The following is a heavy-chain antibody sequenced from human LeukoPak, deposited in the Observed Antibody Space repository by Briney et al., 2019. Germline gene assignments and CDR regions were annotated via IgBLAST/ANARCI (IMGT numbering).Heavy chain of an antibody. CDR1: GGSISSGGYY. CDR3: ARAAGPYSSGWYPGNYFDY. D-gene: IGHD6-19*01. CDR2: IYYSGST. V-gene: IGHV4-31*03. Sequence: SETLSLTCTVSGGSISSGGYYWSWIRQHPGKGLEWIGYIYYSGSTYYNPSLKSRVTISADTSKNQFSLKLSSVTAADTAVYYCARAAGPYSSGWYPGNYFDYWGQGTLVTVSS. J-gene: IGHJ4*02.